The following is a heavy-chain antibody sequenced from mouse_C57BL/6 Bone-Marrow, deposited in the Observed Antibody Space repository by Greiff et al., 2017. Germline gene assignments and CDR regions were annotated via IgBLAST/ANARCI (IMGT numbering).Heavy chain of an antibody. J-gene: IGHJ2*01. D-gene: IGHD2-4*01. CDR1: GYTFTSYW. CDR2: IHPNSGST. CDR3: ARSGYDYAFDY. Sequence: VQLQQSGAELVKPGASVKLSCKASGYTFTSYWMHWVKQRPGQGLEWIGMIHPNSGSTNYNEKFKSKATLTVDKSSSTAYMQLSSLTSEDSAVYYCARSGYDYAFDYWGQGTTLTVSS. V-gene: IGHV1-64*01.